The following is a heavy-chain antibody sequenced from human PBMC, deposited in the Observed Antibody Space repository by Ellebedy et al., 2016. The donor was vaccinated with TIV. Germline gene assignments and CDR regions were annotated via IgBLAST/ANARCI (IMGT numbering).Heavy chain of an antibody. CDR2: IRSKAYGGTT. D-gene: IGHD4-17*01. CDR1: GFTFSSYS. V-gene: IGHV3-49*04. J-gene: IGHJ4*02. CDR3: TTSDYGDTIDY. Sequence: GESLKISCAASGFTFSSYSMNWVRQAPGKGLEWVGFIRSKAYGGTTEYAAYVKGRFTISIDESKSIAYLQMNSLKTEDTAVYYCTTSDYGDTIDYWGQGTLVTVSS.